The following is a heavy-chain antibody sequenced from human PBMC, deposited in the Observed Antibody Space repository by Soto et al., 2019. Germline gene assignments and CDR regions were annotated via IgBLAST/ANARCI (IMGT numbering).Heavy chain of an antibody. J-gene: IGHJ4*02. CDR1: GGSISSYY. V-gene: IGHV4-59*01. D-gene: IGHD6-19*01. CDR3: ERGGISIPVAGTYIN. CDR2: ISYSGST. Sequence: QVQLQESGPGLVKPSETLSLTCTVPGGSISSYYWSWMRQPPGKGLEWIGYISYSGSTNYNPSLKSRVTISVDTSKNQFSLKLRSVTAADTAVYYCERGGISIPVAGTYINWGQGTLVTVSS.